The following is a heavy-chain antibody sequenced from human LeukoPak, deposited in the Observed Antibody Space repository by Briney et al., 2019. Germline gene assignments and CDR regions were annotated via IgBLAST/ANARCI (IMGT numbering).Heavy chain of an antibody. D-gene: IGHD6-13*01. J-gene: IGHJ4*02. V-gene: IGHV4-34*01. CDR3: ARGRWWYSSNSYFDY. Sequence: SETLSLTCAVYGGSFSGYYWSWIRQPPGKGLEWIGEINHSGSTNYNPSLKSRVTISVDTSKNQFSLKLSSVTAADTPVYYCARGRWWYSSNSYFDYWGQGTLVTVSS. CDR2: INHSGST. CDR1: GGSFSGYY.